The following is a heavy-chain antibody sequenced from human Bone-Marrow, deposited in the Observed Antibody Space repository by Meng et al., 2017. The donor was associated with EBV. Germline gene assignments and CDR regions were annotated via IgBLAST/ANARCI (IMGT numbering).Heavy chain of an antibody. V-gene: IGHV2-5*02. CDR1: GFSLSTSGMG. Sequence: QILLKESGPTVINPTQTLTLTCTFSGFSLSTSGMGVAWIRQPPGKALEWLALIYWDDETRYSPALKNRLTVTKDSSKNQVVFRMANLDPADTATYYCAHRRSDSGWFGYWGQGTLVTVSS. J-gene: IGHJ4*02. D-gene: IGHD6-19*01. CDR3: AHRRSDSGWFGY. CDR2: IYWDDET.